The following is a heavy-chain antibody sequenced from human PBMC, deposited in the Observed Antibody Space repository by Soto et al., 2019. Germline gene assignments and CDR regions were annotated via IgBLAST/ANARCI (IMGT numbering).Heavy chain of an antibody. D-gene: IGHD1-1*01. CDR2: ISSTSTYI. V-gene: IGHV3-21*01. CDR3: AREGSYWNDVGPD. J-gene: IGHJ4*02. Sequence: GGSLRLSCAASGFTFSTYTMNWVRQAPGKGLEWVSSISSTSTYIYYADSLKGQFTISKDKARNSLYLQMNSLRAEDTAVYYCAREGSYWNDVGPDWGQGTLVTVSS. CDR1: GFTFSTYT.